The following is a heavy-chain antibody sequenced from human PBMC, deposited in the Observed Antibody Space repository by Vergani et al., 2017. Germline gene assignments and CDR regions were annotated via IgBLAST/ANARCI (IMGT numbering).Heavy chain of an antibody. V-gene: IGHV1-69*01. Sequence: QVQLVQSGAEVKKPGSSVKVSCKASGGTFSSYAISWVRQAPGQGLEWMGGIIPIFGTANYAQKFQGRVTITADESTSTAYMELSSLRSEDTAVYYCAXDWAPYYYDSSGYYYPEYFQHWGQGTLVTVSS. D-gene: IGHD3-22*01. CDR3: AXDWAPYYYDSSGYYYPEYFQH. CDR2: IIPIFGTA. J-gene: IGHJ1*01. CDR1: GGTFSSYA.